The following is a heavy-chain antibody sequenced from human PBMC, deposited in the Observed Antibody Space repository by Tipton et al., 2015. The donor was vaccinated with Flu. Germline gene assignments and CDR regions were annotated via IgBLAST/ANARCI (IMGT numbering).Heavy chain of an antibody. CDR2: IYTSGST. CDR3: ARVSVLLWFGELFPYYFDY. D-gene: IGHD3-10*01. V-gene: IGHV4-4*07. Sequence: TLSLTCTVSGGSISSYYWSWIRQPAGKGLEWIGRIYTSGSTNYNPSLKSRVTISVDTSKNQFSLKLSSVTAADTAVYYCARVSVLLWFGELFPYYFDYCGQGTLVTVSS. CDR1: GGSISSYY. J-gene: IGHJ4*02.